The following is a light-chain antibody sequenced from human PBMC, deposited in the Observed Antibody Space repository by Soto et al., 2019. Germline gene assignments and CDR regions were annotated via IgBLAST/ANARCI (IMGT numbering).Light chain of an antibody. J-gene: IGKJ1*01. V-gene: IGKV1-5*01. CDR2: DAS. Sequence: DLNLTHTPSTLFACEGRIATITHCPTHRSSSWLAWYQQKPGKAPKILIYDASSLESGVPSRFSGSGSGTEFTLTISSLQHDDFATYYCQQFNSYSPGSFGQGTKVDI. CDR1: HRSSSW. CDR3: QQFNSYSPGS.